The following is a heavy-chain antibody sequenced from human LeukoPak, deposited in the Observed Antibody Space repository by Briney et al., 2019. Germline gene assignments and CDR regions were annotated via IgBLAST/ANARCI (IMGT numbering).Heavy chain of an antibody. Sequence: SETLSLTCTVSGGSISSSGYYWGWIRQPPGKGLEWIGSIYYSGSTYYNPSLKSRVTISVDTSKNQFSLKLSSVTAADTAVYYCARHPYYDSNGSFDYWGQGTLVTVSS. CDR3: ARHPYYDSNGSFDY. CDR2: IYYSGST. D-gene: IGHD3-22*01. J-gene: IGHJ4*02. CDR1: GGSISSSGYY. V-gene: IGHV4-39*01.